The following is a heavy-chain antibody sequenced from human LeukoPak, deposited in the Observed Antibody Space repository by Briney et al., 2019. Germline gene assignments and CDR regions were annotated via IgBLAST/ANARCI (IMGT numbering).Heavy chain of an antibody. V-gene: IGHV3-21*01. CDR2: ISCSSNYI. Sequence: GGSLRLSCAASGFTFSSYSMNWVRQAPGKGLEWVSSISCSSNYIYYADSMKGRFTISRDNAKNSLYLQMNSLRAEDTAVYYCAREGGQSYYYYYMDVWGKGTTVTVSS. CDR3: AREGGQSYYYYYMDV. J-gene: IGHJ6*03. CDR1: GFTFSSYS. D-gene: IGHD2-15*01.